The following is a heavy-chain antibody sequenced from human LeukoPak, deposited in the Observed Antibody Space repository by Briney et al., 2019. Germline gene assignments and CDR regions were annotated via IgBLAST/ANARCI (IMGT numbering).Heavy chain of an antibody. CDR2: IYYSGST. D-gene: IGHD6-19*01. CDR1: GGSISSYY. Sequence: SETLSLTCTVSGGSISSYYWSWIRQPPGKGLEWIGYIYYSGSTNYNPSLKSRVTISVDTSKNQFSLKLSSVTAADTAVYYCARLGQWLAVDCWGQGTLVTVSS. CDR3: ARLGQWLAVDC. J-gene: IGHJ4*02. V-gene: IGHV4-59*01.